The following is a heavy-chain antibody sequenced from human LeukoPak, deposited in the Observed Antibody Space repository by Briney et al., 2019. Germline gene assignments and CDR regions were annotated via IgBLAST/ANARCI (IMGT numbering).Heavy chain of an antibody. Sequence: GGSLRLSCAASGFTFSSMNWVRQAPGKGLEWVSSIISSSSYIYYADSGKGRSTISRGNAKNSLYLQMNSLRAEDTAVYYCARDRVVAGYYYGMDVWGKGTTVTVSS. CDR1: GFTFSS. D-gene: IGHD3-10*01. J-gene: IGHJ6*04. CDR2: IISSSSYI. V-gene: IGHV3-21*01. CDR3: ARDRVVAGYYYGMDV.